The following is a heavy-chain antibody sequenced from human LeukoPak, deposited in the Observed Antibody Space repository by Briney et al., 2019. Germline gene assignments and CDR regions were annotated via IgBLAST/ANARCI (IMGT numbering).Heavy chain of an antibody. V-gene: IGHV1-18*01. J-gene: IGHJ4*02. CDR3: AKRYQNRGTNPFDY. D-gene: IGHD2-8*01. Sequence: ASVKVSCKASGYTFTSYGISWVRQAPGQGLEWMGWISAYNGNTNYAQKLQGRVTMTTDTSTSTAYMELRSLRSDDTAVYYCAKRYQNRGTNPFDYWGQGTLDTVSS. CDR1: GYTFTSYG. CDR2: ISAYNGNT.